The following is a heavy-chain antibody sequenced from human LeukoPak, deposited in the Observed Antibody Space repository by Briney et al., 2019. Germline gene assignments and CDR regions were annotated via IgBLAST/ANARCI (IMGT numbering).Heavy chain of an antibody. J-gene: IGHJ4*02. V-gene: IGHV1-8*01. D-gene: IGHD3-22*01. CDR1: GYTFTSYD. Sequence: ASVKVSCKASGYTFTSYDINWVRQATGQGLEWMGWMNPNSGNTGYAQKLQGRVTMTTDTSTSTAYMELRSLRFDDTAVYYCARGGTMIVVPTGDYWGQGTLVTVSS. CDR3: ARGGTMIVVPTGDY. CDR2: MNPNSGNT.